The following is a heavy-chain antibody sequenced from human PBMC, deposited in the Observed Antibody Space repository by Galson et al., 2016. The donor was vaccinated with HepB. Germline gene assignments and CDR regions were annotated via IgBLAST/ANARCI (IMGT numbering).Heavy chain of an antibody. D-gene: IGHD2-8*01. CDR1: GGSFSGSS. CDR3: ARGMYAARGWFDP. Sequence: SETLSLTCDVFGGSFSGSSWTWIRHPPGKGLEWLGEINQSGNTINHPPLKSRVAITVDTSKSQFSLRLSSVTAAETAVYYCARGMYAARGWFDPWGQGTLVTVSS. J-gene: IGHJ5*02. V-gene: IGHV4-34*01. CDR2: INQSGNT.